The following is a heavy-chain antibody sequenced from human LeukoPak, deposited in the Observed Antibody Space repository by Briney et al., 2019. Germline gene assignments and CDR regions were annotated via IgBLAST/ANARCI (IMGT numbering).Heavy chain of an antibody. Sequence: KPSETLSLTCTVSGGSISSYYWSWIRQPAGKGLEWIGRIYTSGSTNYNPSLKSRVTMSVDTSKNQFSLKLSSVTAADTAVYYCARDPVTFGGVTIDYWGQGTLVTVSS. V-gene: IGHV4-4*07. CDR2: IYTSGST. D-gene: IGHD3-16*01. CDR1: GGSISSYY. CDR3: ARDPVTFGGVTIDY. J-gene: IGHJ4*02.